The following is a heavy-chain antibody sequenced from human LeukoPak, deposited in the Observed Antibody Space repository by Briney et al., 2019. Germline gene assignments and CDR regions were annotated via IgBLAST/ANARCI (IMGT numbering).Heavy chain of an antibody. J-gene: IGHJ1*01. D-gene: IGHD3-22*01. CDR3: ATYSSLNRREFQY. V-gene: IGHV3-30*03. CDR2: ISYDGSNK. Sequence: GSLLLSCAASGFTFSSYGMHWVRQAPGKGLEWVAVISYDGSNKYYADSVKGRFTISRDNSKNTLYLQMNSLRAEDTAVYYCATYSSLNRREFQYWGQGTLLTVSS. CDR1: GFTFSSYG.